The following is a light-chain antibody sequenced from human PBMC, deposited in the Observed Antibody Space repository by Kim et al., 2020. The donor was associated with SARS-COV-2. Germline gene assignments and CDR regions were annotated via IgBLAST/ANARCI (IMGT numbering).Light chain of an antibody. V-gene: IGKV3-20*01. Sequence: SPGARGNHAFTASQSVCGHCLAWYQQKPGPAPRLLYYCVSNRAPGIPYRFSGSGSGTDFTLSTSRLAPVGFAVYYCQPYGIAPPDSLGRGTKLEI. J-gene: IGKJ2*01. CDR1: QSVCGHC. CDR3: QPYGIAPPDS. CDR2: CVS.